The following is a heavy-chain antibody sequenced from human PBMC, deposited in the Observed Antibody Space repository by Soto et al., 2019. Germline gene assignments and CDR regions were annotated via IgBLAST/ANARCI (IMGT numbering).Heavy chain of an antibody. CDR3: ARGGSSDWQVAFDF. J-gene: IGHJ3*01. V-gene: IGHV4-34*01. D-gene: IGHD6-19*01. CDR1: GWSFSGYF. Sequence: XETLCLTCSVDGWSFSGYFWNWIRQTPGKGLEWIGKVNHNGRNNYNPSLKSRVTISLDMSKDQISLKLTSVTAADTAVYYCARGGSSDWQVAFDFWGQGTMVTVS. CDR2: VNHNGRN.